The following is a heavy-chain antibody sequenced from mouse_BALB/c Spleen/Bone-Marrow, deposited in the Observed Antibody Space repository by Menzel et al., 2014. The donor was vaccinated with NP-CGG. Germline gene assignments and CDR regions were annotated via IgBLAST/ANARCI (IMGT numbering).Heavy chain of an antibody. V-gene: IGHV4-1*02. D-gene: IGHD1-1*01. Sequence: EVKVVESGGGLVQPGGSLKLSCAASGFDFSRYWMSWVRQAPGKGLEWIGEINPDSSTTNYTPSLKDKFIISSDNAKNTLYLQMSKVRSEDTALYYCARLYYYGNFAYWGQGTTLTVSS. CDR2: INPDSSTT. CDR3: ARLYYYGNFAY. CDR1: GFDFSRYW. J-gene: IGHJ2*01.